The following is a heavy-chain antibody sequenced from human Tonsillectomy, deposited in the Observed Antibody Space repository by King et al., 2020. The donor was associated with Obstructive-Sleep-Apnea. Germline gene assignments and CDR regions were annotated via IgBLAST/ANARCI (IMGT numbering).Heavy chain of an antibody. CDR1: GGSFSGYY. D-gene: IGHD3-10*01. Sequence: VQLQQWGAGLLKPADTLSLTCGDRGGSFSGYYWTWIRQPPGKGLEWLGEINHSGSTNYNPSLKSRVSISIDTSKKQFSLKLSSVTAADTAVYYCARGYGSGNYPCYWDQGTLVTVSS. J-gene: IGHJ4*02. CDR2: INHSGST. V-gene: IGHV4-34*01. CDR3: ARGYGSGNYPCY.